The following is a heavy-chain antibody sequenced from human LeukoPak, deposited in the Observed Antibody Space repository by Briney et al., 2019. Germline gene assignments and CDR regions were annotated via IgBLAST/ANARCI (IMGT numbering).Heavy chain of an antibody. CDR1: GGSISSSSYY. J-gene: IGHJ4*02. D-gene: IGHD4-17*01. CDR2: IDYSGST. CDR3: ARLDSGDYFFDY. Sequence: SETLSLTCTVSGGSISSSSYYWGWIRQPPGKGLEWFGSIDYSGSTYYNPSLKSRVTISVDTSKNQLSLGLSSVTAADTAVYYCARLDSGDYFFDYWGQGTLVTVSS. V-gene: IGHV4-39*01.